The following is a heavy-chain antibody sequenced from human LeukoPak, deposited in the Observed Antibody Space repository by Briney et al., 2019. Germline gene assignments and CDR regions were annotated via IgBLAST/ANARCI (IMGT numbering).Heavy chain of an antibody. CDR2: IYYSGST. V-gene: IGHV4-59*08. CDR3: ARTVGDYDSSGYYLVDY. CDR1: GGSISSYC. D-gene: IGHD3-22*01. Sequence: PSETLSLTCTVSGGSISSYCWSWIRQPPGKGLEWIGYIYYSGSTNYNPSLKSRVTISVDTSKNQFSLKLSSVTAADTAVYYCARTVGDYDSSGYYLVDYWGQGTLVTVSS. J-gene: IGHJ4*02.